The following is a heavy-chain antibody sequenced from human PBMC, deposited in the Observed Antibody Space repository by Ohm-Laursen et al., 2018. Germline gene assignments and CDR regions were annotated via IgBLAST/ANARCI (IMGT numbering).Heavy chain of an antibody. D-gene: IGHD3-10*01. CDR2: ISGSDGST. Sequence: SLRLSCSASGFTFPNHAMSWVRQAPGKGLEWVSAISGSDGSTYYADSVKGRFTISRDNSANTLYLQMNSLRAEDTAVYYCAKDSPVLTTWGQGTLVTVSS. CDR1: GFTFPNHA. J-gene: IGHJ5*02. V-gene: IGHV3-23*01. CDR3: AKDSPVLTT.